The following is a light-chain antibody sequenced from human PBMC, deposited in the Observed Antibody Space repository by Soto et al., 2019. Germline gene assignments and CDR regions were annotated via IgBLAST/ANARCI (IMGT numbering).Light chain of an antibody. Sequence: EIVLAQSPGTLSLSPGESATLSCRASQSVSSSFLAWYQQKAGQAPRLLIYGASRRATGIPDRFSGSGSGADFTLTINSLEPEDFPVYYCQQRNVWPPITFGQGTRLENK. V-gene: IGKV3D-20*02. CDR3: QQRNVWPPIT. J-gene: IGKJ5*01. CDR1: QSVSSSF. CDR2: GAS.